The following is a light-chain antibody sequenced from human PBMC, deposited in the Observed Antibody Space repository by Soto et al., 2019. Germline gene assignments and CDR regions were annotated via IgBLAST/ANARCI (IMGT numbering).Light chain of an antibody. J-gene: IGLJ1*01. CDR3: ISYNDRQSYL. CDR1: SSDSGSYND. CDR2: AFS. V-gene: IGLV2-14*03. Sequence: QSGLTQPASVSGSPGQSMTSSCRVTSSDSGSYNDVAWYQQFPGKSPKLMIYAFSERPPFVSDRFSGSKSGITAYLTISGLENEDEAHYYCISYNDRQSYLFGTGTKVTV.